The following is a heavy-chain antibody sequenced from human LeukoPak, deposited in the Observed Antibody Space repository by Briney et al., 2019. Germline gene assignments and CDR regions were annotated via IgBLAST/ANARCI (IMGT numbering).Heavy chain of an antibody. CDR3: ARGNPLGSNGWYYFDY. V-gene: IGHV4-39*01. CDR1: GGSISSSSYY. Sequence: PSETLSLTCTVSGGSISSSSYYWGWIRQPPGKGLEWIGSIYYSGSTYYNPSLKSRVTISVDTSKNQFSLKLSSVTAADSAVHYCARGNPLGSNGWYYFDYWGQGTLVTVSS. D-gene: IGHD5-18*01. J-gene: IGHJ4*02. CDR2: IYYSGST.